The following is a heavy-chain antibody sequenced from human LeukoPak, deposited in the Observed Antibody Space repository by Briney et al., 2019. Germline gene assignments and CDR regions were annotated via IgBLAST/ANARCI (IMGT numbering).Heavy chain of an antibody. D-gene: IGHD6-19*01. Sequence: GGSLRLSCAASGFTFSSYAMSWVRQAPGKGLEWVSAISGSGGSTYYADSVKGRFTISRDNSKNTLYLQMNSPRAEDTAVYYCAKDRYVAAVAVTLFDYWGQGTLVTVSS. CDR1: GFTFSSYA. V-gene: IGHV3-23*01. CDR2: ISGSGGST. J-gene: IGHJ4*02. CDR3: AKDRYVAAVAVTLFDY.